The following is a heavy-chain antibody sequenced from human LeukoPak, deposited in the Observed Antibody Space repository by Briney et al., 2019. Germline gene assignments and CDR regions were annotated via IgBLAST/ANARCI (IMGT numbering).Heavy chain of an antibody. J-gene: IGHJ6*02. CDR2: ISSSSSTI. Sequence: GGSLRLSCAASGFTFSSYSMKWVRQAPGKGLEWVSYISSSSSTIYYADSVKGRFTISRDNAKNSLYLQMNSLRAEDTAVYYCARGHCSSTSCYSLFSYYYYGMDVWGQGTTVTVSS. CDR3: ARGHCSSTSCYSLFSYYYYGMDV. CDR1: GFTFSSYS. V-gene: IGHV3-48*01. D-gene: IGHD2-2*02.